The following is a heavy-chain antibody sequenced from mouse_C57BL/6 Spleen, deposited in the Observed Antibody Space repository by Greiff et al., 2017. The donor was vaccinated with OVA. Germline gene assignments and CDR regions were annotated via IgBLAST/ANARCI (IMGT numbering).Heavy chain of an antibody. D-gene: IGHD2-5*01. CDR3: ARHVADSNSYFDY. CDR1: GFTFSSYG. J-gene: IGHJ2*01. V-gene: IGHV5-6*01. CDR2: ISSGGSYT. Sequence: EVQRVESGGDLVKPGGSLKLSCAASGFTFSSYGMSWVRQTPDKRLEWVATISSGGSYTYYPDSVKGRFTISRDNAKNTLYLQMSSLKSEDTAMYYCARHVADSNSYFDYWGQGTTLTVSS.